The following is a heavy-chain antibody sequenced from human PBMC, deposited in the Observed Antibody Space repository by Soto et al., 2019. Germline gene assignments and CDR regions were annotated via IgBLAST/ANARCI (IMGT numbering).Heavy chain of an antibody. V-gene: IGHV3-66*01. CDR2: VYSDGAT. CDR1: GFSVSSSY. Sequence: GGSLRLSCTVSGFSVSSSYMNWVRQAPGKGLAWVSVVYSDGATDYADSVKGRFTISRDNSKSTLYLQMNDLRAEDTALYYCARPLGARHAYDIWGQGTMVT. J-gene: IGHJ3*02. D-gene: IGHD1-26*01. CDR3: ARPLGARHAYDI.